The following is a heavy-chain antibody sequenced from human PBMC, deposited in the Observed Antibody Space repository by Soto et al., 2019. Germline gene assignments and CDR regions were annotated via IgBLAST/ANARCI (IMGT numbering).Heavy chain of an antibody. CDR2: IIPIFGTA. CDR1: VGTFSSYA. V-gene: IGHV1-69*13. CDR3: ERGDSNYFYYGMDV. J-gene: IGHJ6*02. Sequence: SVKVSCKASVGTFSSYAISWVRQVPGQGLEWMGGIIPIFGTANYAQKFHGRVTITADESTSTAYMELSSLRSEDTAVYYCERGDSNYFYYGMDVWGQGTTVTVSS.